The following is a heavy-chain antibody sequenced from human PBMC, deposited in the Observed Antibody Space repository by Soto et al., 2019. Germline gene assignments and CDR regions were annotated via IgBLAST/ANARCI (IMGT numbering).Heavy chain of an antibody. CDR3: ARVGGYGSGSSYNSGWDV. CDR1: GFTFSSYG. CDR2: KWYDGSNT. D-gene: IGHD3-10*01. Sequence: QVQLVESGGGVVQAGRSLRLSCAASGFTFSSYGMHWVRQAPGKGLEWVAVKWYDGSNTYYADSAKGRFTISRDNSKNTLYLQMNSLRADDTAVYYCARVGGYGSGSSYNSGWDVWGQGTTVTVSS. V-gene: IGHV3-33*01. J-gene: IGHJ6*02.